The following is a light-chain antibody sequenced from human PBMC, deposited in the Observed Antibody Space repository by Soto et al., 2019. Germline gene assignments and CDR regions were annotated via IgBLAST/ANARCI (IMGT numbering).Light chain of an antibody. CDR3: QHYNNWLGT. Sequence: EIVVTQSPALLSVSPGERVTLSCRASQSVISSIAWYQQKLGQAPRLLIYGASTRATGIPARFSGSGSGTEFFHTISRLQSEDFGMYYCQHYNNWLGTFGGGTKVEIK. CDR1: QSVISS. V-gene: IGKV3-15*01. CDR2: GAS. J-gene: IGKJ4*01.